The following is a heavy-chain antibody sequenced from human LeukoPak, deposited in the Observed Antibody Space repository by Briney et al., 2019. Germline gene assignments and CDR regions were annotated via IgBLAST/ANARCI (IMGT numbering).Heavy chain of an antibody. V-gene: IGHV3-74*01. CDR3: ARDYATDDSGHDYYYYGIDV. Sequence: GGSLRLSCAASGFTFSSYWMHWVRQAPGKGLVWVSRINSDGSSTSYADSVKGRFAISRDNAKNTLYLQMNSLRAEDTAVYYCARDYATDDSGHDYYYYGIDVWGQGTTVTVSS. D-gene: IGHD5-12*01. CDR1: GFTFSSYW. J-gene: IGHJ6*02. CDR2: INSDGSST.